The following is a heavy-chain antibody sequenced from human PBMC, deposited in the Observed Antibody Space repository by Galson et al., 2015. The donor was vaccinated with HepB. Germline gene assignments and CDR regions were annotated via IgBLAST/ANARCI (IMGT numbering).Heavy chain of an antibody. Sequence: SVKVSCKASGYTFTSYGINWVRQAPGQGPEWMGWISAYNGNTNYAQKVQGRVTMTTDTSTSTAYMELRSLRSDDTAVYYCARDQHYDSSGYSDYWGQGTLVTVSS. D-gene: IGHD3-22*01. CDR2: ISAYNGNT. CDR3: ARDQHYDSSGYSDY. J-gene: IGHJ4*02. V-gene: IGHV1-18*01. CDR1: GYTFTSYG.